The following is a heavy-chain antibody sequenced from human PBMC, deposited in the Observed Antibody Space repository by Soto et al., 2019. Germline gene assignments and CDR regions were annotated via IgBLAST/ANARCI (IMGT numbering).Heavy chain of an antibody. J-gene: IGHJ4*02. Sequence: SETLSLTCTVSGGSISSGDYYWSWIRQPPGKGLEWIGYIYYSGSTYYNPSLKSRVTISVDTSKNQFSLKLSSVTAADTAVYYCARDGGYSIEGKPHFDYWGQGTLVTVSS. CDR1: GGSISSGDYY. D-gene: IGHD1-26*01. CDR3: ARDGGYSIEGKPHFDY. CDR2: IYYSGST. V-gene: IGHV4-30-4*01.